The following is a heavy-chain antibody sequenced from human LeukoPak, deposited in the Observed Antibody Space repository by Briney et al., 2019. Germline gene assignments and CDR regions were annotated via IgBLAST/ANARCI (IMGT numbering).Heavy chain of an antibody. V-gene: IGHV3-48*01. CDR2: ISSSSSTI. D-gene: IGHD3-22*01. CDR1: GFTFSSYS. CDR3: ARDPPPPYYYDSSGYYPELDY. Sequence: PGGSLRLSCAASGFTFSSYSMNWVRQAPGKGLEWVSYISSSSSTIYYADSVKGRFTISRDNAKNSLYLQMNSLRAEDTAVYYCARDPPPPYYYDSSGYYPELDYWGQGTLVTVSS. J-gene: IGHJ4*02.